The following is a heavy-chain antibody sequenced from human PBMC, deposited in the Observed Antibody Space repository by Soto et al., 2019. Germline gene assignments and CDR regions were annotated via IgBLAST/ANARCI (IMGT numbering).Heavy chain of an antibody. CDR3: ARTTAVPNTLRSRYFFDF. D-gene: IGHD3-9*01. CDR1: GGSVNNKTYY. CDR2: VYYSGTT. Sequence: SETLSLTCSVSGGSVNNKTYYWSWIRQPSGKRLEWIGYVYYSGTTNYNPSLKCRVTISIDMSKNQFSLRLSSVTAADTALYYCARTTAVPNTLRSRYFFDFWGQGTLVTVSS. V-gene: IGHV4-61*01. J-gene: IGHJ4*02.